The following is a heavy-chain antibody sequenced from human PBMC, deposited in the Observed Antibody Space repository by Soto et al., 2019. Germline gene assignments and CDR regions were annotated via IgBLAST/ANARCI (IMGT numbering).Heavy chain of an antibody. CDR1: GGSFSGYY. Sequence: ASETLSLTCAVYGGSFSGYYWSWIRQPPGKGLEWIGEINHSGSTNYNPSLKSRVTISVDTSKNQFSLKLSSVTAADTAVYYCARGSKRGYSGYAYWGQGTLVTVSS. D-gene: IGHD5-12*01. CDR2: INHSGST. J-gene: IGHJ4*02. V-gene: IGHV4-34*01. CDR3: ARGSKRGYSGYAY.